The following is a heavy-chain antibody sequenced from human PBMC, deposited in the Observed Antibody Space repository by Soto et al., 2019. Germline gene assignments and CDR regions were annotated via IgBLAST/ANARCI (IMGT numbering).Heavy chain of an antibody. V-gene: IGHV1-69*01. Sequence: QVQLVQSGAEVKKPGSSVKVSCKASGGTFSSYAISWVRQAPGQGLEWMGGIIPTFGTANYAQKFQGRVTITADESTSTAYMELSSLRSEDTAVYYCARNPDYVWGSYRPKDGMDVWGQGTTVTVSS. D-gene: IGHD3-16*02. J-gene: IGHJ6*02. CDR3: ARNPDYVWGSYRPKDGMDV. CDR2: IIPTFGTA. CDR1: GGTFSSYA.